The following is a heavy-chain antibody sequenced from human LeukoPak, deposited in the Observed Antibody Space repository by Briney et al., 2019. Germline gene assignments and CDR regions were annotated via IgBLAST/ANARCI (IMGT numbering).Heavy chain of an antibody. J-gene: IGHJ6*02. Sequence: GASVKVSCKVSGYTLTELSMHWVRQAPGKGLEWMGGFDPEDGETIYAQKFQGRVTMTEDTSTDTAYMELSSLRSEDTAVYYCGGSLYCSEKYYYYGMDVWGQGTTVTVSS. D-gene: IGHD3-10*01. V-gene: IGHV1-24*01. CDR3: GGSLYCSEKYYYYGMDV. CDR2: FDPEDGET. CDR1: GYTLTELS.